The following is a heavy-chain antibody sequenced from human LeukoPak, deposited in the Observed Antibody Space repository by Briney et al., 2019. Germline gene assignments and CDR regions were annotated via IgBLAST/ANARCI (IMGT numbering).Heavy chain of an antibody. V-gene: IGHV1-18*04. CDR3: ARSTGELLEGY. CDR1: GYTFTSYG. D-gene: IGHD3-10*01. Sequence: ASVKVSCKASGYTFTSYGISWVRQAPGQGLEWMGWISTYNGNTNYVQKLQGRVTMNTDTSTTTAYMELRSLRSDDTAVYYCARSTGELLEGYWGQGTLVTVSS. J-gene: IGHJ4*02. CDR2: ISTYNGNT.